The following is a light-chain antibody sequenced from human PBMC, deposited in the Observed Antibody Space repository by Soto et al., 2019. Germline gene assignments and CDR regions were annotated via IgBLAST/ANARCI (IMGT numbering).Light chain of an antibody. V-gene: IGKV1-39*01. CDR2: AAS. Sequence: DIQMTQSPSSLSASLGDRFTITCRASQSISSHLNWYQQKPGKAPYLLIYAASSLQSGVPSRFSGSSSGTDFTLTITSLQPEDFATYYCQQTYSTPITFGQGTKVDIK. J-gene: IGKJ1*01. CDR3: QQTYSTPIT. CDR1: QSISSH.